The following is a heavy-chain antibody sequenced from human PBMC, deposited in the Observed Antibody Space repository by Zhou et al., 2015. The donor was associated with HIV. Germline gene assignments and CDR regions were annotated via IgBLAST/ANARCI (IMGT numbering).Heavy chain of an antibody. J-gene: IGHJ4*02. CDR1: GGTFSGSD. D-gene: IGHD4-23*01. CDR3: ARDRGYGGNPGEADY. Sequence: LLQSGPEVRKPGSSVKVSCKASGGTFSGSDLSWVRQAPGQGLEWMGRITPMFQTHNYAEKFRARLNITVDRHTSAAYMELSSLTSEDAAVYYCARDRGYGGNPGEADYWGQGTLVTVSS. V-gene: IGHV1-69*06. CDR2: ITPMFQTH.